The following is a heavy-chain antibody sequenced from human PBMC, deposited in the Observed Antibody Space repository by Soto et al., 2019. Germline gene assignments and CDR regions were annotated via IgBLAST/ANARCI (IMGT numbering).Heavy chain of an antibody. CDR3: ARYPTRYYYDSSGLAPD. CDR1: GGSISSGGYY. V-gene: IGHV4-31*03. CDR2: IYYSGST. J-gene: IGHJ4*02. Sequence: SETLSLTCTVSGGSISSGGYYWSWIRQHPGKGLEWIGYIYYSGSTYYNQSLKSRVTISVDTSKNQFSLKLSSVTTADTAVFFCARYPTRYYYDSSGLAPDWGQGTLVTVSS. D-gene: IGHD3-22*01.